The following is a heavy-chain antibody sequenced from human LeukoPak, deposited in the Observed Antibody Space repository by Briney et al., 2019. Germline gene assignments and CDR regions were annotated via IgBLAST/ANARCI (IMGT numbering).Heavy chain of an antibody. CDR3: TTVDRWELLNIDY. V-gene: IGHV3-15*01. CDR2: IKRKTDGGTT. J-gene: IGHJ4*02. D-gene: IGHD1-26*01. CDR1: GFTFSSYA. Sequence: PGGSLRLSCAASGFTFSSYAMTWVRQAPGKGLEWVSRIKRKTDGGTTDYAAPVKGRFTISRDDSKNTLYLQMNSLKTEDTAVYYCTTVDRWELLNIDYWGQGTLVTVSS.